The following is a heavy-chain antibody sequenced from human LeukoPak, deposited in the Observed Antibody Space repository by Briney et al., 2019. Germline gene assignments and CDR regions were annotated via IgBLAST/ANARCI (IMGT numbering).Heavy chain of an antibody. J-gene: IGHJ4*02. V-gene: IGHV4-59*01. D-gene: IGHD6-6*01. CDR1: GGSISSYY. Sequence: PSETLSLTCTVSGGSISSYYWSWIRQPPGKGLEWIGYIYYSGSTNYNPSLKSRVTISVDTSKNQFSLKLSSVTAADTAAYYCARDRAGYSSSNYFDYWGQGTLVTVSS. CDR3: ARDRAGYSSSNYFDY. CDR2: IYYSGST.